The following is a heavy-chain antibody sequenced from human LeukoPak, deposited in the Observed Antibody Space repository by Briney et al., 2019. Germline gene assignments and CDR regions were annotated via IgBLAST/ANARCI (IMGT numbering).Heavy chain of an antibody. CDR1: GGSISSYY. D-gene: IGHD6-13*01. CDR2: IYTSGST. Sequence: SETLSLTCSVSGGSISSYYWSWLRQPAGQGLEWIGRIYTSGSTNYNPSLKSRVTMSVDTSKNQFSLKLSSVTAADTAVYYCAREGYSSSSLSGYYYMDVWGKGTTVTVSS. CDR3: AREGYSSSSLSGYYYMDV. J-gene: IGHJ6*03. V-gene: IGHV4-4*07.